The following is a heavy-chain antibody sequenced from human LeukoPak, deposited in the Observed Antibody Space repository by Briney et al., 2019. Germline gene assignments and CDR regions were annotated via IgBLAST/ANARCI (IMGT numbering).Heavy chain of an antibody. J-gene: IGHJ5*02. CDR1: GGSISSYY. CDR3: ARHYGGSYYNWFHP. V-gene: IGHV4-59*08. Sequence: SETLSLTCTVSGGSISSYYWSWIRQPPGKGLGWIGYIYYSGSTNYNPSLKSRVTISVDTSKNQFSLKLTSVTAADTAVYFCARHYGGSYYNWFHPWGQGTLVTVSS. CDR2: IYYSGST. D-gene: IGHD1-26*01.